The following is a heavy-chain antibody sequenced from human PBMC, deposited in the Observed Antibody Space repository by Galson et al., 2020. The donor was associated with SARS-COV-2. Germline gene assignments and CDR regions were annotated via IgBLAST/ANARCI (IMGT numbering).Heavy chain of an antibody. J-gene: IGHJ6*03. CDR2: SNPTSGGP. CDR1: GYTFTGYY. CDR3: ARETTVTNGDYDFYMDV. Sequence: ASVKDSCKASGYTFTGYYIHCVLQAPAQRLEWMGWSNPTSGGPTYAPKFQGSITMTRDTSISTAYMELSRLRSDDTAVYYCARETTVTNGDYDFYMDVWGKGTTVTVSS. D-gene: IGHD4-17*01. V-gene: IGHV1-2*02.